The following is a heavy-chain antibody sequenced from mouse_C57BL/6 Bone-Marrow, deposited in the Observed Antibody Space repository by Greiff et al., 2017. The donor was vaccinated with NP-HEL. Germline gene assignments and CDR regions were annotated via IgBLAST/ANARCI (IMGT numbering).Heavy chain of an antibody. CDR3: ASLYYGNY. CDR1: GYSFTGYY. V-gene: IGHV1-42*01. CDR2: INPSTGGT. D-gene: IGHD2-1*01. J-gene: IGHJ2*01. Sequence: EVMLVESGPELVKPGASVKISCKASGYSFTGYYMNWVKQSPEKSLEWIGEINPSTGGTTYNQKFKAKATLTVDKSSSTAYMQLKSLTSEDSAVYYCASLYYGNYWGQGTTLTVSS.